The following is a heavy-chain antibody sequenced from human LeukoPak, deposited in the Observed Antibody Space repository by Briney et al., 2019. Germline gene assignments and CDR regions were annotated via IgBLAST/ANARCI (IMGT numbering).Heavy chain of an antibody. CDR2: INPNSGGT. D-gene: IGHD3-10*01. CDR1: GYTFTGYY. V-gene: IGHV1-2*02. Sequence: GASVKVSCKASGYTFTGYYMHWVRQAPGQGLEWMGWINPNSGGTNYAQKFQGRVTMTRDTSISTAYMELSRLRSDDTAVYYCARPNKLLWFGDSSLSNWFDPWGQGTLVTITS. J-gene: IGHJ5*02. CDR3: ARPNKLLWFGDSSLSNWFDP.